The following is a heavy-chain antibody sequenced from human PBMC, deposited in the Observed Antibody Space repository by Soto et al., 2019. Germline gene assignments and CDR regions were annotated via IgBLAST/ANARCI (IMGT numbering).Heavy chain of an antibody. J-gene: IGHJ3*02. CDR2: IYHSGST. CDR3: ARATLYALDAFDI. D-gene: IGHD3-16*01. Sequence: SETLSLTCTVSGGSISSGGYSWSWIRQPPGKGLEWIGYIYHSGSTYYNPSLKSRVTISVDRSKNQFSLKLSSVTAADTAVYYCARATLYALDAFDIWGQGTMVTVSS. V-gene: IGHV4-30-2*01. CDR1: GGSISSGGYS.